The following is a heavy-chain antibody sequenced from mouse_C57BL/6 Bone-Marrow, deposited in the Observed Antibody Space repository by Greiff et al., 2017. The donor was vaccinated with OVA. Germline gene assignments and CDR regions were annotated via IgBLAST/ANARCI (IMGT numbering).Heavy chain of an antibody. CDR2: ISSGSSTI. V-gene: IGHV5-17*01. J-gene: IGHJ1*03. D-gene: IGHD2-4*01. Sequence: EVKLVESGGGLVKPGGSLKLSCAASGFTFSDYGMHWVRQAPEKGLEWVAYISSGSSTIYYADTVKGRFTISRDNAKNTLFLQMTSLRSEDTAMYYGARHYDYPYWYFDVWGTGTTVTVSS. CDR1: GFTFSDYG. CDR3: ARHYDYPYWYFDV.